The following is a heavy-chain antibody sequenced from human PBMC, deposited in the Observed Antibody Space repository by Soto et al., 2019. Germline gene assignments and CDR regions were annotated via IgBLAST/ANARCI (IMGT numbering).Heavy chain of an antibody. V-gene: IGHV4-34*01. CDR3: ARTGGMDV. CDR1: GGSFRDFY. CDR2: INHSGDT. Sequence: QVQLQQWGAGLLRPSETLSLTCAVYGGSFRDFYWSWLRQTPEKGLEWIGEINHSGDTKYNPSLESRVTISVDTSKTQFSLKVNFVTPADTAVYSCARTGGMDVWGPGATVTVSS. J-gene: IGHJ6*02.